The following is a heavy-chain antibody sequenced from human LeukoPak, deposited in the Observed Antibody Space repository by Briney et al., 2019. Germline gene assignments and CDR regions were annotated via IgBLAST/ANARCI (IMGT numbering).Heavy chain of an antibody. CDR2: IYYSGST. J-gene: IGHJ4*02. CDR3: ARDVAARPDYFDY. V-gene: IGHV4-59*12. Sequence: SETLSLTCTVSGGSISSYYWSWIRQPPGKGLEWIGYIYYSGSTNYNPSLKSRVTISVDTSKNQFSLKLSSVTAADTAVYYCARDVAARPDYFDYWGQGTLVTVSS. CDR1: GGSISSYY. D-gene: IGHD6-6*01.